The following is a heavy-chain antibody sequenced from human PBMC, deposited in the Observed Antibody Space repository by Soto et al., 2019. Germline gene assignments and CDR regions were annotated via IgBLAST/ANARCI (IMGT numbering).Heavy chain of an antibody. D-gene: IGHD6-13*01. CDR3: ARRYGSSFDP. J-gene: IGHJ5*02. CDR1: GGSISFYY. V-gene: IGHV4-59*08. Sequence: SETLSLTCTVSGGSISFYYWSWIRQPPGKGLEWIGYIYYSGSTNYNPSLKSRVTISVDTSKNQFSLKLSSVTAADTAVYYCARRYGSSFDPWGQGTLVTVSS. CDR2: IYYSGST.